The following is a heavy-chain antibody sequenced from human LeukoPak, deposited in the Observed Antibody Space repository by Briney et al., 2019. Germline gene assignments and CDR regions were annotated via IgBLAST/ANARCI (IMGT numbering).Heavy chain of an antibody. J-gene: IGHJ4*02. CDR1: GFTFSSYG. Sequence: PGRSLRLSCAASGFTFSSYGMHWVRQAPGKGLEWVAVIWYDGSNKYYADSVKGRFTISRDNSKNTLYLQMNSLRAEDTAVYYCAEDQKLQPFHYWGQGTLVTVSS. D-gene: IGHD2-15*01. V-gene: IGHV3-33*06. CDR2: IWYDGSNK. CDR3: AEDQKLQPFHY.